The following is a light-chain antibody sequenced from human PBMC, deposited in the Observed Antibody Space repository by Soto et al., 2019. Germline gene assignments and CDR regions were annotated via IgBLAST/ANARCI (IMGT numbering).Light chain of an antibody. V-gene: IGKV3-20*01. CDR1: HSVDSTY. CDR3: QQYSSSPPRT. Sequence: EIVLTQSPGTLSSSPAERATLSCRASHSVDSTYLTWYQQKPGQAPRLLIYGASGRATGIPDRFSGSGSGTDFTLTISRLQPEDFAVYYCQQYSSSPPRTFGEGTKVDIK. CDR2: GAS. J-gene: IGKJ4*01.